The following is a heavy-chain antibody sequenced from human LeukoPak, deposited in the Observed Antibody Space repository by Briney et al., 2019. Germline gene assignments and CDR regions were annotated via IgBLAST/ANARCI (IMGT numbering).Heavy chain of an antibody. CDR3: VRSGSGFDY. V-gene: IGHV1-2*06. CDR1: GYTFTGYY. J-gene: IGHJ4*02. D-gene: IGHD5-12*01. Sequence: ASVKVSCKASGYTFTGYYTHWVRQAPGQGLEWMGRINPNSVGTNYAQEFQGRVTMTRDTSISTAYMELSRLRSDDTAVYYCVRSGSGFDYWGQGTLVTVSS. CDR2: INPNSVGT.